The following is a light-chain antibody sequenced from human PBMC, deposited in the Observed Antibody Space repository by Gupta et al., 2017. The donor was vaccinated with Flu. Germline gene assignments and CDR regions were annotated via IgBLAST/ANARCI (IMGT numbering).Light chain of an antibody. V-gene: IGLV1-51*01. Sequence: QSPLTQPPSVSAAPGQKVTIPCSGSRTNIGNYFVSWYKQFPGAAPKLLIYQDNKRPSGIPDRFSGSKSGTSATLDITGLQTGDEAHYYCGTWDNSLSGSWVFGGGTKVTVL. CDR1: RTNIGNYF. J-gene: IGLJ3*02. CDR3: GTWDNSLSGSWV. CDR2: QDN.